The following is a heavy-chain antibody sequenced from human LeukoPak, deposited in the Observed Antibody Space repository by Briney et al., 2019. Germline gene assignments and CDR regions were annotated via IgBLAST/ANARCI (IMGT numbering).Heavy chain of an antibody. J-gene: IGHJ3*01. CDR2: ISGGDTR. D-gene: IGHD3-16*01. CDR3: AKNRETDNVWTFDL. V-gene: IGHV3-23*01. Sequence: AGSLRLSCVASGFTFSRYTINWIRQAPGRGLEWVSAISGGDTRYYADSVWGRFTVTSDNAKNIVYLQMGNLRPEDTAIYFCAKNRETDNVWTFDLWGRGTMVTVSS. CDR1: GFTFSRYT.